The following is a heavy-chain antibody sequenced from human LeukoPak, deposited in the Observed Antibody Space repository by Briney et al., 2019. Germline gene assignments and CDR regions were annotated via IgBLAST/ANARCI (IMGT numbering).Heavy chain of an antibody. CDR3: AKDMGPGSYDYYYGMDV. Sequence: PGGSLRLSCAASGFTFSSYSMNWVRQAPGKGLEWVSYISSSSSTIYYADSVKGRFTISRDNAKNSLYLQMNSLRAEDTALYYCAKDMGPGSYDYYYGMDVWGQGTTVTVSS. J-gene: IGHJ6*02. CDR1: GFTFSSYS. CDR2: ISSSSSTI. V-gene: IGHV3-48*04. D-gene: IGHD3-10*01.